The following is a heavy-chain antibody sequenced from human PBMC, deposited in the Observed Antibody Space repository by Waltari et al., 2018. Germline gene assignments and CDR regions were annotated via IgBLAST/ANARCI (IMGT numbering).Heavy chain of an antibody. J-gene: IGHJ4*02. CDR1: GDSISGYH. V-gene: IGHV4-59*01. CDR2: IYFTGTT. Sequence: QVQLQESGPGLVKPSETLSLMCTVSGDSISGYHWSWIRQPPGKGLEWIGYIYFTGTTNYNPSLKRRVTISLDTPKNQFSLNLRSVTAADTAVYYCARDGRGYNYGYGLDYWGQGTLVTVSS. D-gene: IGHD5-18*01. CDR3: ARDGRGYNYGYGLDY.